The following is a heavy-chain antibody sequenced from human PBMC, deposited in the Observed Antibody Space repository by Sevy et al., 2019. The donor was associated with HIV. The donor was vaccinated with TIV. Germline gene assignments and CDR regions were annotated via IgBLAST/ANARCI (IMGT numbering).Heavy chain of an antibody. CDR3: ARAYYKYCGGDCYLDY. CDR2: IKKDGSEK. CDR1: AFTFSNYW. J-gene: IGHJ4*02. V-gene: IGHV3-7*01. D-gene: IGHD2-21*02. Sequence: GGSLRLSCAASAFTFSNYWMSWVRQAPGKGLEWVAKIKKDGSEKYYGDSVKGRFTISRDNAKNSLYLHMHSLRAEDTAVYYCARAYYKYCGGDCYLDYWGQGTLVTVSS.